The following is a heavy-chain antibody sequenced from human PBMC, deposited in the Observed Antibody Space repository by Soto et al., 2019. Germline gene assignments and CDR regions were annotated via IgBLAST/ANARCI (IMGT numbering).Heavy chain of an antibody. D-gene: IGHD3-10*01. CDR3: ARAVWFGELYRNYYYYYYMDV. V-gene: IGHV4-59*01. CDR2: IYYSGST. J-gene: IGHJ6*03. Sequence: SETLSLTCTVSGGSISSYYWSWIRQPPGKGLEWIGYIYYSGSTNYNPSLKSRVTISVDTSKNQFSLKLSSVTAADTAVYYCARAVWFGELYRNYYYYYYMDVWGKGTTVTVSS. CDR1: GGSISSYY.